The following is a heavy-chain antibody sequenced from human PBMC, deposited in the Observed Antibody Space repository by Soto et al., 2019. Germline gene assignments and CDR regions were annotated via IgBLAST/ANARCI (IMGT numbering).Heavy chain of an antibody. CDR1: GFTFSFYA. CDR2: ISYNGRNK. D-gene: IGHD3-16*01. V-gene: IGHV3-30*04. J-gene: IGHJ4*02. Sequence: QVHLVESGGDVVQPGRSLRLFCAASGFTFSFYAMHWVRQAPGKGLEWVAVISYNGRNKHYVDSVKGRFTISRDNSQDTLYLQMDSLRPDDTAVYYCARQAKIGDRSQFYFDSWGQGTLVTVSS. CDR3: ARQAKIGDRSQFYFDS.